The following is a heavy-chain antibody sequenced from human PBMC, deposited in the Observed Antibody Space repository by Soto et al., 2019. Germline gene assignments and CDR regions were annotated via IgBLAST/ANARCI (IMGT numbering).Heavy chain of an antibody. Sequence: QVQLVQSGAEVKKPGSSVKVSCKASGGTFSSYTISWVRQAPGQGLEWMGRIIPILGIANYAQKFKGRVTITADKSTSPAYMELGSLRSEDTAVYYCASLGRVSGSYPEYFQHWGQGTLVTVSS. CDR1: GGTFSSYT. J-gene: IGHJ1*01. D-gene: IGHD1-26*01. CDR3: ASLGRVSGSYPEYFQH. V-gene: IGHV1-69*02. CDR2: IIPILGIA.